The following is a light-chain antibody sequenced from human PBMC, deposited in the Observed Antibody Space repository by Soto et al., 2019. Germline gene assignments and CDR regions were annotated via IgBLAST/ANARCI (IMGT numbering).Light chain of an antibody. Sequence: EIVLTQSPATLSLSPGERATLSCRASQSVGSYLAWYQQKPGQAPRLLIYDASSRATGIPDRFSGGGSGTDFTLTISRLEPEDFAVYYCQQFSSYPLTFGGGTKV. CDR3: QQFSSYPLT. V-gene: IGKV3-20*01. CDR2: DAS. J-gene: IGKJ4*01. CDR1: QSVGSY.